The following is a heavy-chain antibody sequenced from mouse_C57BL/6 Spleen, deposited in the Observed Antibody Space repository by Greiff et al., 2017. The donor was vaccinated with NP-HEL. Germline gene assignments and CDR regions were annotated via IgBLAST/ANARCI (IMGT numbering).Heavy chain of an antibody. J-gene: IGHJ3*01. CDR2: IDPSDSYS. CDR1: GYTFTSYW. D-gene: IGHD4-1*01. Sequence: QVQLKQPGAELVKPGASVKLSCKASGYTFTSYWMQWVKQRPGQGLEWIGEIDPSDSYSNYNQKFKGKATLTVDTSSSTAYMQLSSLTSEDSAVYYCARPKANWDLAYWGQGTLVTVSA. CDR3: ARPKANWDLAY. V-gene: IGHV1-50*01.